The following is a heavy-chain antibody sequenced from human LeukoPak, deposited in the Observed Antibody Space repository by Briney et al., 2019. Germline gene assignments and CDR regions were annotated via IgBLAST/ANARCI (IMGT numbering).Heavy chain of an antibody. J-gene: IGHJ4*02. CDR1: GFTFSSYA. CDR2: ISGRGGST. V-gene: IGHV3-23*01. D-gene: IGHD6-19*01. CDR3: AKDGHSSGSNFDY. Sequence: GGSLRLSCAASGFTFSSYAMSWVRQAPGKGLVWVSGISGRGGSTYYADSVKGRFAISRDNSNNTLYLQMNSLRAEDTAVYFCAKDGHSSGSNFDYWGQGTLVTVSS.